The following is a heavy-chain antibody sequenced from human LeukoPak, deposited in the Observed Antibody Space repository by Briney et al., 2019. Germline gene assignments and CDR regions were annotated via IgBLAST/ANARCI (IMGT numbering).Heavy chain of an antibody. D-gene: IGHD3-3*01. CDR3: ARMRSYYDLWSGYYDHYYYMDV. Sequence: NPSETLSLACTVSGGSISSYYWSWIRQPPGKGLGWIGYIYYSGSTNYNPSLKSRVTISVDTSKNQFSLKLSSVTAADTAVYYCARMRSYYDLWSGYYDHYYYMDVWGKGTTVTVSS. J-gene: IGHJ6*03. V-gene: IGHV4-59*01. CDR2: IYYSGST. CDR1: GGSISSYY.